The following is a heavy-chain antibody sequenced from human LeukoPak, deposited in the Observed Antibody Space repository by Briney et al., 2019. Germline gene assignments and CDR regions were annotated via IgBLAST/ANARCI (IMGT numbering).Heavy chain of an antibody. CDR2: ISYDGSNK. Sequence: GGSLRLSCAASGFTFSSYAMHWVRQAPGKGLEWVAVISYDGSNKYYADSVKGRFTISRDNSKNTLCLQMNSLRAEDTAVYYCARVSPQLRYYYYYYGMDVWGQGTTVTVSS. CDR1: GFTFSSYA. V-gene: IGHV3-30-3*01. CDR3: ARVSPQLRYYYYYYGMDV. D-gene: IGHD5-18*01. J-gene: IGHJ6*02.